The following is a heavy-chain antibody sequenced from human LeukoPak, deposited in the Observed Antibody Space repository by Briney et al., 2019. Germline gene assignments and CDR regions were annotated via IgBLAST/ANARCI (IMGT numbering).Heavy chain of an antibody. CDR1: GFTFSSYS. CDR3: ARGLSSSWFYD. J-gene: IGHJ5*02. D-gene: IGHD6-13*01. V-gene: IGHV3-21*04. Sequence: GGSLRLSCAASGFTFSSYSMNWVRQAPGKGLEWVSSISSSSSYIYYADSVKGRFTISRDNSKNTVYLQMNSLRAEDTAVYYCARGLSSSWFYDWGQGTLVTVSS. CDR2: ISSSSSYI.